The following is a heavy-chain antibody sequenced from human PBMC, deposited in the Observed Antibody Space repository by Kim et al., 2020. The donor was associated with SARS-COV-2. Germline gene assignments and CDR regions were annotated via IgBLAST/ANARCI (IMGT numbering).Heavy chain of an antibody. CDR1: GFTFSSYG. CDR3: ARDSGIAAAVRGNDY. CDR2: IWYDGSNK. J-gene: IGHJ4*02. D-gene: IGHD6-13*01. V-gene: IGHV3-33*01. Sequence: GGSLRLSCAASGFTFSSYGMHWVRQAPGKGLEWVAVIWYDGSNKYYADSVKGRFTISRDNSKNTLYLQMNSLRAEDTAVYYCARDSGIAAAVRGNDYWGQGTLVTVSS.